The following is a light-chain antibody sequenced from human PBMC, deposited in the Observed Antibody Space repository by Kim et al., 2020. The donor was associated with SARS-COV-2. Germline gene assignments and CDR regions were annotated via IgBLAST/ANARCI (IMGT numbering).Light chain of an antibody. Sequence: EIVLTQSPATLSLSPGERATLPCRASQSVSYNLAWYQQKPGQAPRLLIADASNRATGIPARFSGSGSGTDFTLTISSLEPEDFAVYYCQQRYNWPHTFGQGTRLEIK. V-gene: IGKV3-11*01. CDR3: QQRYNWPHT. CDR1: QSVSYN. CDR2: DAS. J-gene: IGKJ5*01.